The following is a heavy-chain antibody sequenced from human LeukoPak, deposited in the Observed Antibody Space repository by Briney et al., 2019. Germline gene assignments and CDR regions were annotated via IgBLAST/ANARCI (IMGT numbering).Heavy chain of an antibody. Sequence: GGSLRLSCAASGFIFSSYAMSWVRQAPGKGLEWVSTISGSGGSTYYADSVKGRFTISRDNSKNTVYLQMNSLRAEDTAVYYCAKDLSDNYNLFDYWGQGTLVTVSS. CDR2: ISGSGGST. CDR3: AKDLSDNYNLFDY. V-gene: IGHV3-23*01. D-gene: IGHD1-1*01. CDR1: GFIFSSYA. J-gene: IGHJ4*02.